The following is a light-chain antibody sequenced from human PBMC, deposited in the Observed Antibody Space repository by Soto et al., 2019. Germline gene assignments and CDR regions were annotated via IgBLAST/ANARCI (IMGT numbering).Light chain of an antibody. CDR2: GST. V-gene: IGLV1-40*01. Sequence: QSVLTQPPSVSGATGQRVTISCTGSNSNIGAGYDVNWYQQLPGLVPKLLIYGSTRRPSGVHERFSGSKSDTSASLAITGLQAEDEAHYYCHSYDSSLTVVLFGGGTKLTVL. CDR3: HSYDSSLTVVL. CDR1: NSNIGAGYD. J-gene: IGLJ2*01.